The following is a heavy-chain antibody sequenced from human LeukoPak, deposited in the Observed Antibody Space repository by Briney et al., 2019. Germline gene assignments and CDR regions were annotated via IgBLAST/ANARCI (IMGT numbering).Heavy chain of an antibody. V-gene: IGHV1-18*01. CDR1: GYTFTSYG. D-gene: IGHD6-19*01. CDR2: ISAYNGNT. Sequence: ASVTVSCKASGYTFTSYGISWVRQAPGQGLERMGWISAYNGNTNYAQKLQGRVTMTTDTSTSTAYMELRSLRSDDTAVYYCARDSSGWSLYYYYGMDVWGQGTTVTVSS. CDR3: ARDSSGWSLYYYYGMDV. J-gene: IGHJ6*02.